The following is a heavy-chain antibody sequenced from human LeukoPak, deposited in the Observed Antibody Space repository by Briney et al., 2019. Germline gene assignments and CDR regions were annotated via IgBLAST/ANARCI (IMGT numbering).Heavy chain of an antibody. D-gene: IGHD3-16*02. Sequence: GGSLRLSCAASGFTFSSYSMNWVRQAPGKGLEWVSAISGSGGSTYYADSVKGRFTISRDNSKNTLYLQMNSLRAEDTAVYYCAKADNYDYVWGSYRPYYFDYWGQGTLVTVSS. CDR3: AKADNYDYVWGSYRPYYFDY. J-gene: IGHJ4*02. V-gene: IGHV3-23*01. CDR2: ISGSGGST. CDR1: GFTFSSYS.